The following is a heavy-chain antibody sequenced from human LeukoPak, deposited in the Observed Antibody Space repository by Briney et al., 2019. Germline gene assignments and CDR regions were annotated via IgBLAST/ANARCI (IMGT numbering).Heavy chain of an antibody. CDR3: AKRLKRNYYYHYAMDV. D-gene: IGHD3-22*01. CDR1: GFIFSSFS. V-gene: IGHV3-23*01. Sequence: GGSLRLSCAASGFIFSSFSMNWVRQAPGKGLEWVSRIDDSGVIRSYADSVKGRFTISRDNSKMTLTLQMNSLRAEDTAVYYCAKRLKRNYYYHYAMDVWGRGTTVTVSS. J-gene: IGHJ6*02. CDR2: IDDSGVIR.